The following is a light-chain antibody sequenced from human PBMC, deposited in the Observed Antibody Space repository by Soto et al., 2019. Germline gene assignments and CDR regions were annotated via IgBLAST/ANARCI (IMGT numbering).Light chain of an antibody. Sequence: DIQITQSPSTLSGSVGDRVTITCRASQTISSWLAWYQQKPGKAPKFLIYDASALESGVPSRFSGSGSGTEFTLTISSLQPEDFATYYCQQSYSAPRTFGQGTKVDIK. J-gene: IGKJ2*01. CDR2: DAS. CDR1: QTISSW. V-gene: IGKV1-5*01. CDR3: QQSYSAPRT.